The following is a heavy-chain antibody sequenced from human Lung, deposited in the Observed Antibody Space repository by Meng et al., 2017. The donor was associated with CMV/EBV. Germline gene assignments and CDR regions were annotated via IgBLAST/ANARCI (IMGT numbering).Heavy chain of an antibody. J-gene: IGHJ5*02. CDR1: GFIFSAYG. CDR3: ARRCGNYNRFDP. D-gene: IGHD4-23*01. Sequence: FAAYGFIFSAYGMHWVRRAPGAGLAWVTLLSYDGSDKYHGDSVKGRMTISRDNSKNTLYLLINTLRPEDAAVYYCARRCGNYNRFDPWGQGSLVTVSS. CDR2: LSYDGSDK. V-gene: IGHV3-30*03.